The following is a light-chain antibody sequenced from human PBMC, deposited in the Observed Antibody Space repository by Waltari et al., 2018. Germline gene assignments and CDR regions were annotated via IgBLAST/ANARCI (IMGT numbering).Light chain of an antibody. J-gene: IGLJ3*02. CDR1: TGAVTSGYF. Sequence: QTVVTQEPSLTVSPGGTATLTCASSTGAVTSGYFPIWFQQKPGQAPRPLIYSTSNKHSWTPARFSGSLLGDKAALTLSGVQPEDEAEYYCLLYHKDAQLWVFGGGTKLTVL. CDR3: LLYHKDAQLWV. CDR2: STS. V-gene: IGLV7-43*01.